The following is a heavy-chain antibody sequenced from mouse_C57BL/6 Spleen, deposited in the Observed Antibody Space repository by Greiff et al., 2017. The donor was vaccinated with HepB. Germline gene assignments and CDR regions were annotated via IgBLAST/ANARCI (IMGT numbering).Heavy chain of an antibody. CDR1: GFNIKDDY. CDR2: IDPENGDT. V-gene: IGHV14-4*01. Sequence: VQLQQSGAELVRPGASVKLSCTASGFNIKDDYMHWVKQSPEQGLEWIGWIDPENGDTEYASKFQGKATITADTSSNTAYLQLSSLTSEDTAVYYCTTGSSHWYFDVWGTGTTVTVSS. CDR3: TTGSSHWYFDV. D-gene: IGHD1-1*01. J-gene: IGHJ1*03.